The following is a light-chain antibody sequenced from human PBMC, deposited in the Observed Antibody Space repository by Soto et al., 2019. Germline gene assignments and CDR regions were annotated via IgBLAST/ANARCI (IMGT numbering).Light chain of an antibody. CDR2: GAS. CDR1: QSVGSRF. Sequence: MTQSPATVSVSPGERATLSCRASQSVGSRFLAWYQQKPGQAPRLLIYGASNRATGIPDRFSGSGSGTDFTLTISRLEPEDFAVYYCQQSGTSPPVAFGGGTKVDIK. V-gene: IGKV3-20*01. J-gene: IGKJ4*01. CDR3: QQSGTSPPVA.